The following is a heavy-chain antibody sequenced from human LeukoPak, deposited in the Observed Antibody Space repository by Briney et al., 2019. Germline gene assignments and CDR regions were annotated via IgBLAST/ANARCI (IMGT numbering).Heavy chain of an antibody. CDR2: IKEDGVEA. CDR3: ARAGFRSALNL. D-gene: IGHD2-15*01. Sequence: GGSLRLSCAASGFTFSSESMTWVRQAPGKGLEWVANIKEDGVEANYVVSVKRRFTISRDNAKNSLALQMNSLRAEDTAVYFCARAGFRSALNLWGRGTLVTVSS. J-gene: IGHJ2*01. V-gene: IGHV3-7*01. CDR1: GFTFSSES.